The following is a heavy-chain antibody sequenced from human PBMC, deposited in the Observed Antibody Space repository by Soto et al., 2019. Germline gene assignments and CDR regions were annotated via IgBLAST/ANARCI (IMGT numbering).Heavy chain of an antibody. J-gene: IGHJ4*02. D-gene: IGHD3-3*02. V-gene: IGHV6-1*01. Sequence: PSETLSLTCAISWGSVSSNTATWNWVRQSPSRGLEWLGRTYYRSNWNFDYALSVKSRITTNPDISKNQFSLQLNSLTPEDTAVYYCAGELDIHHGLGYWGPGTSVTVSS. CDR1: WGSVSSNTAT. CDR3: AGELDIHHGLGY. CDR2: TYYRSNWNF.